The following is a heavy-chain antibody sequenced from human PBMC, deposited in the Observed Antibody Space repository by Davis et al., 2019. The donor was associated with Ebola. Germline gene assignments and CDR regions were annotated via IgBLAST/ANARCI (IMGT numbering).Heavy chain of an antibody. V-gene: IGHV1-18*01. J-gene: IGHJ4*02. CDR2: ISAYNGNT. CDR3: ARSDPSDY. Sequence: ASVKVSCKASGYTFTSYGISWVRQAPGQGLEWMGWISAYNGNTNYAQKFQGRITMTRDTSTSTVYMELSSLRSDDTAVYYCARSDPSDYWGQGTLVTVSS. CDR1: GYTFTSYG.